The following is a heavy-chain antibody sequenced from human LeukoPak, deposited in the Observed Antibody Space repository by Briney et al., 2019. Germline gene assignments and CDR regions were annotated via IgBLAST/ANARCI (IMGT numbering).Heavy chain of an antibody. CDR3: ARDLVDSGLDY. J-gene: IGHJ4*02. CDR2: IYSGGST. Sequence: GGSLRLSCAASGFTVSSNYMSWVRQAPGKGLEWVSVIYSGGSTYYADSVKGRLTISRDNSKNTLYLQMNSLRAEDTAVYYCARDLVDSGLDYWGQGTLVTVSS. V-gene: IGHV3-53*01. CDR1: GFTVSSNY. D-gene: IGHD3-16*01.